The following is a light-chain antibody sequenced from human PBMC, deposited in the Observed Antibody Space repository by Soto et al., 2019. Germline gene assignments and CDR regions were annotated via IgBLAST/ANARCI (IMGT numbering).Light chain of an antibody. Sequence: EIVLTQSPGILSLSPGERATLSCRASQSVSSSSIVWYQQKLGQAPRLLIYGASSRSTGIPDRFSGSGSGTEFTLAISRLEPEYFAVDYCQQYGTTVFTFGPGTKVDV. CDR1: QSVSSSS. CDR2: GAS. CDR3: QQYGTTVFT. J-gene: IGKJ3*01. V-gene: IGKV3-20*01.